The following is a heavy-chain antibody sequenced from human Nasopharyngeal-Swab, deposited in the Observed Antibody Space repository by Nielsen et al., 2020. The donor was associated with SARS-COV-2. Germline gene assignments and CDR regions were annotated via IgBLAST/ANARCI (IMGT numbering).Heavy chain of an antibody. D-gene: IGHD3-22*01. CDR1: GSSFSSYY. V-gene: IGHV4-34*01. J-gene: IGHJ4*02. CDR2: INHSGIT. CDR3: ARSNSSGTYYFDY. Sequence: SETLSPTVAVYGSSFSSYYWSWIRQPPGKGLEWIGEINHSGITKYNPSLKSRVTISVDTSKNQFSLKLSSVTAADTAVYYCARSNSSGTYYFDYWGQGNLVTVSS.